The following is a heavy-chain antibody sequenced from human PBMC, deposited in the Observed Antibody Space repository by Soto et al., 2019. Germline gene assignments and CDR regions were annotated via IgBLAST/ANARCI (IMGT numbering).Heavy chain of an antibody. V-gene: IGHV3-30-3*01. CDR3: ARDRSSSPHWYIDL. J-gene: IGHJ2*01. D-gene: IGHD2-2*01. Sequence: QVQLVESGGGVVQPGRSLRLSCAVSGFTFTSYGFHWVRRAPGKGLEWVALISYDGSNKNYADSVKGRFTISSDNSKNTLYLPMNSLRVEDTAVYYCARDRSSSPHWYIDLWGRGTQVIVSS. CDR1: GFTFTSYG. CDR2: ISYDGSNK.